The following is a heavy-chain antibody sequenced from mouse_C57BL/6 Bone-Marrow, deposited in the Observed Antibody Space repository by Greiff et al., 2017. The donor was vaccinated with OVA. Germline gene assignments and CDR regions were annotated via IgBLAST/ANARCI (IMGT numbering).Heavy chain of an antibody. D-gene: IGHD1-1*01. Sequence: DVHLVESGGGLVKPGGSLKLSCAASGFTFSSYAMSWVRQTPEKRLEWVATISDGGSYTYYPDNVKGRFTISRDNAKNNLYLQMSHLKSEDTAMYYCARENYYGSSENYFDYWGQGTTLTVSS. J-gene: IGHJ2*01. CDR2: ISDGGSYT. CDR3: ARENYYGSSENYFDY. CDR1: GFTFSSYA. V-gene: IGHV5-4*01.